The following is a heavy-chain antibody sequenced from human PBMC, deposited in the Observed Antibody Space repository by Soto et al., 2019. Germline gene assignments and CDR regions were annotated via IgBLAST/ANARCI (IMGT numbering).Heavy chain of an antibody. CDR1: GFTFSSYS. J-gene: IGHJ3*02. D-gene: IGHD3-10*01. CDR3: AGTLLLPSAFDI. Sequence: GGSLRLSCAASGFTFSSYSMNWVRQAPGKGLEWVSYISSSSSTIYYADSVKGRFTISRDNAKNSLYLKMNSLRDEDTAVYYCAGTLLLPSAFDIWGQGTMVTVSS. V-gene: IGHV3-48*02. CDR2: ISSSSSTI.